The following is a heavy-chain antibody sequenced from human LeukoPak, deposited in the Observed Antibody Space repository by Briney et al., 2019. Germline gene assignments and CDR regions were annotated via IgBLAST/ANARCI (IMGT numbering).Heavy chain of an antibody. CDR2: IYHSGST. J-gene: IGHJ4*02. Sequence: SETLSLTCAVSGGSISSSNWWSWVRQPPGKGLEWIGEIYHSGSTNYNPSLKSRVTISVDKSKNQFSLKLSSMTAADTAVYYCARVTAVAGRFYFDYWGQGTLVTVSS. CDR1: GGSISSSNW. V-gene: IGHV4-4*02. CDR3: ARVTAVAGRFYFDY. D-gene: IGHD6-19*01.